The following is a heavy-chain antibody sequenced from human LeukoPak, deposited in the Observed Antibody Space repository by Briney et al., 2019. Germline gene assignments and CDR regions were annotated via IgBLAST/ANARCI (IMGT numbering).Heavy chain of an antibody. CDR1: GGSFSGYY. D-gene: IGHD3-22*01. Sequence: PSETLSLTCAVYGGSFSGYYWSWIRQPPGKRLEWIGEINHSGSTNYNPSLKSRVTISVDTSKNQFSLKLRSVTAADTAVYYCATHVNDYDSSGYYTGWFDPWGQGTLVTVSS. J-gene: IGHJ5*02. V-gene: IGHV4-34*01. CDR2: INHSGST. CDR3: ATHVNDYDSSGYYTGWFDP.